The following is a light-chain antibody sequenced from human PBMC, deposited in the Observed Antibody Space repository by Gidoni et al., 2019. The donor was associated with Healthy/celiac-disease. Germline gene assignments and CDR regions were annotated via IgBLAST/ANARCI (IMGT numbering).Light chain of an antibody. CDR1: QSISSW. CDR2: DAS. J-gene: IGKJ1*01. CDR3: QQYNSYSWT. V-gene: IGKV1-5*01. Sequence: DIQMTQSPSTLSASVGDRVTITCRASQSISSWLAWYQQKPGKAPKLLIYDASSLESGVPPRFSGSGSGTEFTLTISSLQPDDFATYYCQQYNSYSWTFGQGTKVEI.